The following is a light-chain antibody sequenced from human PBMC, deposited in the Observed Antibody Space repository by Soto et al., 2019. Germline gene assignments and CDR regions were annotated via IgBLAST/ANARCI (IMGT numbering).Light chain of an antibody. V-gene: IGLV2-23*01. CDR3: FSYAGNSVYV. CDR2: EGT. J-gene: IGLJ1*01. Sequence: QSVLTQPASVSGSPGQSITISCTGTSSDVGSYNLVFWFQQLPGKVPKLIIYEGTKRPSGVSDRFSGSKSGYTASLTISGLQAEDAADYYCFSYAGNSVYVFGTGTKVTVL. CDR1: SSDVGSYNL.